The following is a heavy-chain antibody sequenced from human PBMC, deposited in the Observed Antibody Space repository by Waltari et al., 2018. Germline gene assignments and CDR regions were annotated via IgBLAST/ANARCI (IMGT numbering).Heavy chain of an antibody. CDR3: ARDLGRGLFLDS. J-gene: IGHJ4*02. CDR1: C. CDR2: VHRSGRS. D-gene: IGHD2-15*01. V-gene: IGHV4-4*02. Sequence: CWRWVRKPADKGLECIVHVHRSGRSNYNPSFASRAIVSLDTSMNQFSLRILSATAADSAVYYCARDLGRGLFLDSWGQGTLVTVSP.